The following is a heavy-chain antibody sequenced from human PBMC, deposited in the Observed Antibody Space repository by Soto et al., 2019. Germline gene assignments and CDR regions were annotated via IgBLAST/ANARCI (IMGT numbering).Heavy chain of an antibody. CDR2: ISYDGSNK. V-gene: IGHV3-30*18. CDR1: GFTFSSYG. CDR3: AKVYCYQSLDAFDI. Sequence: QVQLVESGGGVVQPGKSLTLSCAASGFTFSSYGMHWVRQAPGKGLEWVAIISYDGSNKYYADSVKGRFTISRDNSKNTVYLQMTSLRAEDTAVYFCAKVYCYQSLDAFDIWGQGTMVTVSS. D-gene: IGHD2-21*01. J-gene: IGHJ3*02.